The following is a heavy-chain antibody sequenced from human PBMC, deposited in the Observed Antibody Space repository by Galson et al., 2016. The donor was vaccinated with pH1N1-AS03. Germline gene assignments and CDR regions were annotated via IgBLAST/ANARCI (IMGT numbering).Heavy chain of an antibody. D-gene: IGHD3-22*01. V-gene: IGHV1-8*02. J-gene: IGHJ4*02. CDR3: ARGLGSSGSDY. CDR2: MNPNSGNR. CDR1: GYTFINYE. Sequence: SVKVSCKAAGYTFINYEINWVRQATGQGLEWMGWMNPNSGNRAYAQKFKGRVTMTRDTSTSTAYMELSTLTSEDTAIYYCARGLGSSGSDYWGQGTLVTVST.